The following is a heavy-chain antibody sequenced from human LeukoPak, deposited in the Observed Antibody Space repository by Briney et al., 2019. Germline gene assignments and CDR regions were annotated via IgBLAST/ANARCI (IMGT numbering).Heavy chain of an antibody. CDR1: GFTFSSYS. J-gene: IGHJ6*04. CDR3: AELGITMIGGV. CDR2: ISSSGSTI. Sequence: GESLRLSCAASGFTFSSYSMLWVRQAPGKGLEWVSYISSSGSTIYYADSVKGRFTISRDNAKNSLYLQMNSLRAEDTAVYYCAELGITMIGGVWGKGTTVTISS. D-gene: IGHD3-10*02. V-gene: IGHV3-48*04.